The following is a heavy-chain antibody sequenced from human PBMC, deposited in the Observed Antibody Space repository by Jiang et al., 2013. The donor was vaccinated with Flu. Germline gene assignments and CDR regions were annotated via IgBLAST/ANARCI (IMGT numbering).Heavy chain of an antibody. Sequence: QTLSLTCAISGDSVSSKSATWNWIRQSPSRGLEWLGRTYYRSRWFSDYAVSVKSRITVKPDTSKNQFSXQLNSVTPEDTAVYYCARGPGQLAEWGQGTLVTVSS. J-gene: IGHJ4*02. V-gene: IGHV6-1*01. CDR3: ARGPGQLAE. CDR2: TYYRSRWFS. D-gene: IGHD6-6*01. CDR1: GDSVSSKSAT.